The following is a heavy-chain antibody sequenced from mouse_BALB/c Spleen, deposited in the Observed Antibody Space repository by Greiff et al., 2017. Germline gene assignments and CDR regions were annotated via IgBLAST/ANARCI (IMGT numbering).Heavy chain of an antibody. V-gene: IGHV14-3*02. CDR1: GFNIKDTY. D-gene: IGHD2-14*01. CDR2: IDPANGNT. CDR3: ASDRYDGVDY. Sequence: EVQLQESGAELVKPGASVKLSCTASGFNIKDTYKHWVKQRPEQGLEWIGRIDPANGNTKYDPKFQGKATITADTSSNTAYLQLSSLTSEDTAVYYCASDRYDGVDYWGQGTSVTVSS. J-gene: IGHJ4*01.